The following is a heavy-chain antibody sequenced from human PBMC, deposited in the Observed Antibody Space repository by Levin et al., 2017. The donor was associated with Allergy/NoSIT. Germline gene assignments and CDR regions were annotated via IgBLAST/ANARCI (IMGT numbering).Heavy chain of an antibody. J-gene: IGHJ6*02. CDR2: IYYSGST. V-gene: IGHV4-59*01. CDR3: ARDAGYGYGVDV. D-gene: IGHD5-18*01. Sequence: SQTLSLTCTVSGGSISNYYWSWLRQPPGKGLEWIGYIYYSGSTNYNPSLKSRVTISVDTSKNQFSLKVSSVTAADTAMYYCARDAGYGYGVDVWGQGTTVTVSS. CDR1: GGSISNYY.